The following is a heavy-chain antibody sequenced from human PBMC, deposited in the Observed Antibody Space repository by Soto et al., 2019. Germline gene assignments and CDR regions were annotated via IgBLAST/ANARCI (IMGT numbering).Heavy chain of an antibody. V-gene: IGHV4-34*01. CDR1: GGSFSGYY. D-gene: IGHD2-2*01. CDR3: ARGIGYCSIINCYSSRRLRFDS. J-gene: IGHJ4*02. CDR2: VNHSGTT. Sequence: QVQLQQWGAGLLKPSETLSLTCAVYGGSFSGYYWTWIRQSPEKGLEWIGEVNHSGTTYYNPSLSTRVTISVHTRKNQFSMKMSAVTAADTAVYYCARGIGYCSIINCYSSRRLRFDSWRQGTLVTVSS.